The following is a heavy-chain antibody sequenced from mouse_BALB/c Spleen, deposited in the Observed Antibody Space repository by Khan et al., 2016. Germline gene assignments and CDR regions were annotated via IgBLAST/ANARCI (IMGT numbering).Heavy chain of an antibody. Sequence: QIQLVQSGPEMKKPGETVKISCMASGYTFTNYGVNWVKQAPGKGLKWLGWINTYTGQPTYADDFKGRFAFSLETSASTAYLQINNLENEDTATYFCARLYLYYTMDYWGHGTSVTVSS. V-gene: IGHV9-3-1*01. CDR3: ARLYLYYTMDY. CDR1: GYTFTNYG. CDR2: INTYTGQP. J-gene: IGHJ4*01.